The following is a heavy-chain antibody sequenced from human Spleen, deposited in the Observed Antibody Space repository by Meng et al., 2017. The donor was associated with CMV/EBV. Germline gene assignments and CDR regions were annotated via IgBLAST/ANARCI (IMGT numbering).Heavy chain of an antibody. Sequence: SSGSYYWSWIRQPPGKGLEWIGYIYYRGSTNYNPSLKSRVTISVDTSKNQFSLKLSSVTAADTAVYYCARAYCSGGSCYSAPWYFDLWGRGTLVTVSS. J-gene: IGHJ2*01. CDR3: ARAYCSGGSCYSAPWYFDL. D-gene: IGHD2-15*01. V-gene: IGHV4-61*01. CDR2: IYYRGST. CDR1: SSGSYY.